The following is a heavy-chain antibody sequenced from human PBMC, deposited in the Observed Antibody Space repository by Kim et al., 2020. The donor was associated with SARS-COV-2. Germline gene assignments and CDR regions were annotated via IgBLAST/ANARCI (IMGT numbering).Heavy chain of an antibody. CDR1: GGSFSGYY. CDR2: INHSGST. CDR3: ARGRRGTTVVTLGLGYYYYYGMDV. J-gene: IGHJ6*01. D-gene: IGHD4-17*01. Sequence: SETLSLTCAVYGGSFSGYYWSWIRQPPGKGLEWIGEINHSGSTNYNPSLKSRVTISVDTSKNQFSLKLSSVTAADTAVYYCARGRRGTTVVTLGLGYYYYYGMDVWGRGTTVTVSS. V-gene: IGHV4-34*01.